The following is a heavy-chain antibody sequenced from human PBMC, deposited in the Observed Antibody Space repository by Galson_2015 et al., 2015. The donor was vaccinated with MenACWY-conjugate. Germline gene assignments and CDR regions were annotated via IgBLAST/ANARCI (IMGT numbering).Heavy chain of an antibody. CDR2: ISSGGGAV. D-gene: IGHD7-27*01. J-gene: IGHJ4*02. CDR1: GFCGSSNF. V-gene: IGHV3-11*04. CDR3: ARAAWADC. Sequence: SLRLACAASGFCGSSNFMTWVRQAPGNGLDWVSFISSGGGAVCYAASGNGRIDNSRDHAKNSLYLQMNCLRCDDTVVYYCARAAWADCWGQGTLVTVSS.